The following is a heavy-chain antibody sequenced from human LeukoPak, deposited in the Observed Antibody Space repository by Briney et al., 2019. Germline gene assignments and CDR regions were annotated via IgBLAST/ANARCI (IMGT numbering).Heavy chain of an antibody. Sequence: SLSLSLTCTVSGGSISGYYWSWIRQPPGKGLEWIGYIYYSGSSNYIPSLKGRVTISADSSKNQFSLKMTSVTAADTAVYYCARGKETATNWGQGTLVTVSS. D-gene: IGHD5-24*01. V-gene: IGHV4-59*01. J-gene: IGHJ4*02. CDR3: ARGKETATN. CDR1: GGSISGYY. CDR2: IYYSGSS.